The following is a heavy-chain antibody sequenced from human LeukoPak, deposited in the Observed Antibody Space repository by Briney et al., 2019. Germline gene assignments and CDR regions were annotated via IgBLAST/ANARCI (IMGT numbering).Heavy chain of an antibody. J-gene: IGHJ4*02. Sequence: PSETLSLTCTVSGASISSTTYYWGWIRQPPRKGLEWIASIYYSGSTYYNPSLKSRVTISVDTSKNQFSLKLSSVTAADTAVYYCAREVGAVDYWGQGALVTVSS. CDR2: IYYSGST. V-gene: IGHV4-39*07. CDR3: AREVGAVDY. CDR1: GASISSTTYY. D-gene: IGHD1-26*01.